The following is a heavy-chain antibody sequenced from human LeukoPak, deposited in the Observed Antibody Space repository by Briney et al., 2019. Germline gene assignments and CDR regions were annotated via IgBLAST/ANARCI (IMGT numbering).Heavy chain of an antibody. CDR3: ASLQSNWFDP. J-gene: IGHJ5*02. CDR1: GGSISSGDYY. CDR2: VYYSGST. Sequence: PSETLSLTCTVSGGSISSGDYYWSWIRQPPGKGLEWIGYVYYSGSTYYSPSLKSRVTISVDTSKNQFSLKLSSVTAADTAVYYCASLQSNWFDPWGQGTLVTVSS. D-gene: IGHD4-11*01. V-gene: IGHV4-30-4*08.